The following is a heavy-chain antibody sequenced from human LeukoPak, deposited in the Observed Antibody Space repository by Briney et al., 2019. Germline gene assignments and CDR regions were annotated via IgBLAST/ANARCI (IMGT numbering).Heavy chain of an antibody. CDR3: ARGKRVRYFDWFIDY. V-gene: IGHV1-69*04. J-gene: IGHJ4*02. CDR1: GGTFSSYA. D-gene: IGHD3-9*01. Sequence: GASVKVSCKASGGTFSSYAISWVRQAPGQGLEWMGRIIPILGIANYAQKFQGRVTITADKSTSTAYMELSSLRSEDTAVYYCARGKRVRYFDWFIDYWGQGTLVTVSS. CDR2: IIPILGIA.